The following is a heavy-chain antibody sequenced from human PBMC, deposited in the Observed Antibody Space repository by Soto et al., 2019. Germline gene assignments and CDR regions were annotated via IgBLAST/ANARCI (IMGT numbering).Heavy chain of an antibody. CDR2: IYYSGST. V-gene: IGHV4-39*01. Sequence: QLQLQESGPGLVKPSETLSLTCTVSGGSIGSSSYYWGWIRQPPGKGLEWIGSIYYSGSTYYNPSLKGRVTLAVDTSKNQFSLKLSSVTAADTAVYYCARLSNDYGVDYWGQGTLVTVSS. J-gene: IGHJ4*02. CDR3: ARLSNDYGVDY. D-gene: IGHD4-17*01. CDR1: GGSIGSSSYY.